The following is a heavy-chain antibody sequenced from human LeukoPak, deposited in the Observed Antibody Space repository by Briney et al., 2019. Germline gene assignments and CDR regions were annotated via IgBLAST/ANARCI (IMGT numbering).Heavy chain of an antibody. Sequence: SETLSLTCTVSGGSISSGGYYWSWIRQHPGKGLEWIGTIYYGGSTYYNPSLKSRVTISVDTSKNQFSLKLSSVTAADTAVYFCAGVRGIISRNWFDPWGHGTLVTVSS. CDR2: IYYGGST. CDR3: AGVRGIISRNWFDP. CDR1: GGSISSGGYY. D-gene: IGHD3-10*01. J-gene: IGHJ5*02. V-gene: IGHV4-39*01.